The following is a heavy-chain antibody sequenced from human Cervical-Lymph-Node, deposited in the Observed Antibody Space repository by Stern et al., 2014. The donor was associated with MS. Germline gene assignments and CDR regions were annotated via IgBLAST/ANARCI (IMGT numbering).Heavy chain of an antibody. V-gene: IGHV5-51*01. Sequence: EVQLVESGAEVKKPGEFLKISCKGSGYSFPNYWIGWVRQMPGKGLEFMGIIYPGASDDRYSPSFQGQVTISADKSIGTAYLQWSSLKASDTAMYYCARGSGRDFFDYWGQGALVTVSS. D-gene: IGHD3-3*01. CDR3: ARGSGRDFFDY. CDR2: IYPGASDD. J-gene: IGHJ4*02. CDR1: GYSFPNYW.